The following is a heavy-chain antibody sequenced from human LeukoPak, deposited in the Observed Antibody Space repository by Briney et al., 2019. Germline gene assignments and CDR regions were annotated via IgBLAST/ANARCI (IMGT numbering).Heavy chain of an antibody. CDR1: GFTFSTYG. V-gene: IGHV3-30*02. Sequence: PGGSLRLSCAASGFTFSTYGMNWVRQAPGKGLEWVAVIPYDGSNRHYVDSVKGRFTISRDNSKNTLDLQMNSLRAEDTAVYYCAKDGDYVVNYYYYMGVWGKGTTVIVSS. D-gene: IGHD4-17*01. J-gene: IGHJ6*03. CDR2: IPYDGSNR. CDR3: AKDGDYVVNYYYYMGV.